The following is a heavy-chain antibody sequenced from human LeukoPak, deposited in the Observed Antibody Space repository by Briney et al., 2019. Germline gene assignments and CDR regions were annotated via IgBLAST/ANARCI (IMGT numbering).Heavy chain of an antibody. D-gene: IGHD5-12*01. CDR1: GLTVSSNY. Sequence: GGSLRLSYAASGLTVSSNYMSWVRQAPGKGLEWVSLIYSGSSTYYADSVKGRFTISRDKSKNTLYLQMSSLRVEDTAVYYCAMGAIVATIDYWGQGTLVTVSS. CDR3: AMGAIVATIDY. J-gene: IGHJ4*02. CDR2: IYSGSST. V-gene: IGHV3-66*01.